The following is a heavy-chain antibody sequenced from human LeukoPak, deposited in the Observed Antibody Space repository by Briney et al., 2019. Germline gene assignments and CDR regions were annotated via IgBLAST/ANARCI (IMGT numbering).Heavy chain of an antibody. CDR2: IKQDGSAK. J-gene: IGHJ4*02. CDR1: GFTFSSYW. V-gene: IGHV3-7*01. D-gene: IGHD1-26*01. Sequence: HPGGSLRLSCVVSGFTFSSYWMSWVRQAPGKGLEWVANIKQDGSAKYYVDSVKGRFTMSRDNAKNSLYLQMNSLRAEDTAVYYCARVQWELRGVGSYFEYWGQGALVTVSS. CDR3: ARVQWELRGVGSYFEY.